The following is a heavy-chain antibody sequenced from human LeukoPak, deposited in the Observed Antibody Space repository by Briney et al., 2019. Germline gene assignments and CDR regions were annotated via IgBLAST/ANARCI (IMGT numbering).Heavy chain of an antibody. CDR1: GGTFSSYA. V-gene: IGHV1-69*04. D-gene: IGHD5-24*01. J-gene: IGHJ4*02. CDR2: IIPILGIA. Sequence: SVKVSCKASGGTFSSYAISWVRQAPGQGLEWMGRIIPILGIANYAQKFQGRVTITADKSTSTAYMELSSLRSEDTAVYYCARGGDGYNYDYWGQGTLVTVSS. CDR3: ARGGDGYNYDY.